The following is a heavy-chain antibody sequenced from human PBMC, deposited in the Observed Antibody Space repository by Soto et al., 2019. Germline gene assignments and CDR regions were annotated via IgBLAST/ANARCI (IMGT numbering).Heavy chain of an antibody. J-gene: IGHJ5*02. V-gene: IGHV1-3*04. D-gene: IGHD6-19*01. CDR3: AKGGAVAGTIDTWFDP. CDR1: GYTFTSYA. Sequence: ASVKVSCKASGYTFTSYAIHSARQAPGQRLEWMGWISTGSGNTKYSQKFQGRVTFTRDTSASTAYMELSSLRSEDTAVYYCAKGGAVAGTIDTWFDPRGQGTLVTVSS. CDR2: ISTGSGNT.